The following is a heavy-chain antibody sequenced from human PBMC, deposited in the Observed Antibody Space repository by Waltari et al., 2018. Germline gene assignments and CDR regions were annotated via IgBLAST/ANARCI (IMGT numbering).Heavy chain of an antibody. V-gene: IGHV3-23*01. D-gene: IGHD2-8*01. CDR3: AKDRCTNGVCWDDY. Sequence: EVQVLESGGGLVQPGGSLRLSCAASGFTFTSYALSWVRQAPGKGLEWISSISGSAINTYYADSVKDRFTISRDNSKNTLYLQMNSLRADDTAVYYCAKDRCTNGVCWDDYWGQGTLVTVSS. CDR1: GFTFTSYA. J-gene: IGHJ4*02. CDR2: ISGSAINT.